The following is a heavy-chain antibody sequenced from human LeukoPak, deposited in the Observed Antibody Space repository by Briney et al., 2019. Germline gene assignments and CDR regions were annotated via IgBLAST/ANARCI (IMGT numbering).Heavy chain of an antibody. CDR3: AGSGSYCKGNWFDP. CDR1: GYTFTGYY. V-gene: IGHV1-2*02. J-gene: IGHJ5*02. D-gene: IGHD3-10*01. CDR2: INPNSGGT. Sequence: ASVKVSCKASGYTFTGYYMHWVRQAPGQGLERMGWINPNSGGTNYAQKFQGRVTMTRDTSISTAYMELSRLRSDDTAVYYCAGSGSYCKGNWFDPWGQGTLVTVSS.